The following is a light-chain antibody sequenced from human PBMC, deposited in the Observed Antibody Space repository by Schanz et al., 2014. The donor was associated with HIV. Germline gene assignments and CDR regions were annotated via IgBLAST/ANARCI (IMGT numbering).Light chain of an antibody. J-gene: IGKJ2*01. CDR3: QHYNSFSST. CDR1: QSVSTW. V-gene: IGKV1-5*03. CDR2: EAS. Sequence: DIQMTQSPSTLSASVGDRVTITCRASQSVSTWLAWYQQKPGKAPKLLISEASILETGVPSTFSGSGSGTEFTLTISSLQPDDFATYYCQHYNSFSSTFGQGTKLEIK.